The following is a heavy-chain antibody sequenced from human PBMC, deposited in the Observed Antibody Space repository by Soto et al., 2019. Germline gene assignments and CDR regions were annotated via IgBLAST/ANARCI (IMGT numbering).Heavy chain of an antibody. CDR3: ARQIYDSDTGPNFQYYFDS. CDR1: GYSFAGYW. J-gene: IGHJ4*02. D-gene: IGHD3-22*01. Sequence: GESLKISCKGSGYSFAGYWITWVRQKPGKGLEWMGRIDPSDSQSYYSPSFRGHVTISVTKSITTVFLQWSSLRASDTAMYYCARQIYDSDTGPNFQYYFDSWGQGTPVTVSS. V-gene: IGHV5-10-1*01. CDR2: IDPSDSQS.